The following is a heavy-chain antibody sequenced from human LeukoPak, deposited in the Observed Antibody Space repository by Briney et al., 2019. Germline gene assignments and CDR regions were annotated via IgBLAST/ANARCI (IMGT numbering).Heavy chain of an antibody. V-gene: IGHV3-30*04. Sequence: PGGSLRLSCAASGSTFSSYAMHWVRQAPGKGLEWVAVISYDGSNKYCADSVKGRFTISRDNSKNTLYLQMNSLRAEDTAVYYCASYSSSWCFDYWGQGTLVTVSS. D-gene: IGHD6-13*01. J-gene: IGHJ4*02. CDR1: GSTFSSYA. CDR2: ISYDGSNK. CDR3: ASYSSSWCFDY.